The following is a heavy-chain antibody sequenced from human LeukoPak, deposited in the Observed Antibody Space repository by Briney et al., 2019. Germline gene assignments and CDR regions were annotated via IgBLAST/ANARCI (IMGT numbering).Heavy chain of an antibody. Sequence: GASVKVSCKASGYTFTSYDINWVRQATGQGLEWMGWISAYNGNTNYAQKLQGRVTMTTDTSTSTAYMELRSLRSDDTAVYYCARTSHLCGGDCYSDWFDPWGQGTLVTVSS. J-gene: IGHJ5*02. CDR3: ARTSHLCGGDCYSDWFDP. D-gene: IGHD2-21*02. CDR1: GYTFTSYD. CDR2: ISAYNGNT. V-gene: IGHV1-18*01.